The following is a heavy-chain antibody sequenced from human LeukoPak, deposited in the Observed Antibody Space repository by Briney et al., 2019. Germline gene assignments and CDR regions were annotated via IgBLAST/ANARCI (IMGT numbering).Heavy chain of an antibody. CDR2: ITSSSSAI. Sequence: GGSLRLSCAASGFTFSDYYMNWIRQAPGKGLEWISYITSSSSAIYYADFVKGRFTISRDNAKNSLYLQMNSLRAEDTAVYYCARAAGDFGAYIDYWGQGTLVTVSS. CDR1: GFTFSDYY. D-gene: IGHD4-17*01. CDR3: ARAAGDFGAYIDY. V-gene: IGHV3-11*01. J-gene: IGHJ4*02.